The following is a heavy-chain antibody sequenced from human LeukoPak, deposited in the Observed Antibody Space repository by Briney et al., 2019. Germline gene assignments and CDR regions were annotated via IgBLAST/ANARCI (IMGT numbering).Heavy chain of an antibody. CDR2: TYYRSKWYN. D-gene: IGHD6-13*01. CDR1: GDSVSSNSAA. CDR3: AAVPGYSSSWSRNP. V-gene: IGHV6-1*01. J-gene: IGHJ5*02. Sequence: SQTLSLTCAISGDSVSSNSAAWNWIRQSPSRGLEWLGRTYYRSKWYNDYAVSVKSRITINPDTSKNQFSLQLNSVTPEDTAVYYCAAVPGYSSSWSRNPWGQGTLVTVSS.